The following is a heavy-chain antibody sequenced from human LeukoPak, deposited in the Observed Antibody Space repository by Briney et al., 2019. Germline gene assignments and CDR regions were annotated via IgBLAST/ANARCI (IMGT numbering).Heavy chain of an antibody. V-gene: IGHV3-11*01. D-gene: IGHD5-18*01. CDR2: ISSSGSTI. CDR1: GFTFSDYY. J-gene: IGHJ6*03. Sequence: PGGSLRLSCAASGFTFSDYYMSWIRQAPGKELEWVSYISSSGSTIYYADSVKGRFTISRDNAKNSLYLQMNSLRAEDTAVYYCARAGYSYGYSYYYYMDVWGKGTTVTISS. CDR3: ARAGYSYGYSYYYYMDV.